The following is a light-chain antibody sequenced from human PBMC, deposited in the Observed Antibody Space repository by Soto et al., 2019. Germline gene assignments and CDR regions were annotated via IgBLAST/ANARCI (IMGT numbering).Light chain of an antibody. J-gene: IGKJ3*01. V-gene: IGKV3-11*01. CDR2: DAS. CDR1: QSVSSY. Sequence: EIVLTQSPATLSLSPGERATLSCRASQSVSSYLAWYQQKRGQAPRLLIYDASNRATAIPARFSGSGSGTDFTLTISSLEPEDSAVYYCQQRSNWEFTFGPGTKVEIK. CDR3: QQRSNWEFT.